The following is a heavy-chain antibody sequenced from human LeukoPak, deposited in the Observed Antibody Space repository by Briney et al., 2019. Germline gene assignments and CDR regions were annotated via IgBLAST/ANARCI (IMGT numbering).Heavy chain of an antibody. Sequence: PGGSLRLSCAASGFTFFSYGMHWVRQAPGKGQEWVAVISYDGSNKYYADSVKGRFTISRDNSKNTLYLQMNSLRAEDTAVYYCARDSSYDSSVLLGYWGQETLVTVSS. D-gene: IGHD3-22*01. J-gene: IGHJ4*02. CDR1: GFTFFSYG. CDR3: ARDSSYDSSVLLGY. CDR2: ISYDGSNK. V-gene: IGHV3-30*03.